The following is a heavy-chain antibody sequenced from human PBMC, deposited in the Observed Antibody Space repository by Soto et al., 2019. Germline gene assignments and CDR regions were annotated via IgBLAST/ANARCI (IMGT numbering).Heavy chain of an antibody. D-gene: IGHD3-22*01. CDR2: IKSKTDGGTT. CDR3: TTGRYPDSGNSYFSLLV. J-gene: IGHJ4*01. CDR1: GFTFTNAW. V-gene: IGHV3-15*01. Sequence: PGGSLRLSCAGSGFTFTNAWMSWVRQAPGKGLEWVGRIKSKTDGGTTDYAAPVKGRFTISRDDSKNTLYLQMDSLETEDTAVYYCTTGRYPDSGNSYFSLLVWGHGNLVTVSS.